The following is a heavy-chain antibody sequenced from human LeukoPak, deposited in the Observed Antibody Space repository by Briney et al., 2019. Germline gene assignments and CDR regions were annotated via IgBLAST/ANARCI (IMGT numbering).Heavy chain of an antibody. CDR1: GGSFSAYY. CDR3: ARGRASYDY. J-gene: IGHJ4*02. V-gene: IGHV4-34*01. D-gene: IGHD3-10*01. Sequence: SETLSLTCAVYGGSFSAYYWSWIRQPPGKGLEWIGEISHSGSTNYNPSLKSRVTMSVDTSKNQFSLKLSSVTAADTGVYYCARGRASYDYWGQGTLVTVSS. CDR2: ISHSGST.